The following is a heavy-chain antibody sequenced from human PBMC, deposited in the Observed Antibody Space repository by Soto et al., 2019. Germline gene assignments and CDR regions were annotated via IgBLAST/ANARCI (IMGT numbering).Heavy chain of an antibody. CDR1: GGTFSSYA. J-gene: IGHJ4*02. D-gene: IGHD2-8*01. CDR2: IIPIFGTA. CDR3: ATTAGGYCTNGVCYESG. V-gene: IGHV1-69*13. Sequence: GASVKVSCKASGGTFSSYAISWVRQAPGQGLEWMGGIIPIFGTANYAQKFQGRVTITADESTSTAYMELSSLRSEDTAVYYCATTAGGYCTNGVCYESGWGQGTLVTVSP.